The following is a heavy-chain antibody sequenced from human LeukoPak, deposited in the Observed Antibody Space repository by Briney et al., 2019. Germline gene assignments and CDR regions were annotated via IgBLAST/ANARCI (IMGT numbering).Heavy chain of an antibody. Sequence: PSETLSLTCTVSGGSISSSSYYWGWIRQPPGKGLEWIGSIYYSGSTFYNPSLKSRVTISVDTSKNQFSLKLSSVTAADTAVYFCARQSSTSCCIDYWGQGTLVAVSS. CDR2: IYYSGST. V-gene: IGHV4-39*01. J-gene: IGHJ4*02. CDR3: ARQSSTSCCIDY. CDR1: GGSISSSSYY. D-gene: IGHD2-2*01.